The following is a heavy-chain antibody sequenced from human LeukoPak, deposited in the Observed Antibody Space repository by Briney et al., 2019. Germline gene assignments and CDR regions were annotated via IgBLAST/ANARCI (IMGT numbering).Heavy chain of an antibody. Sequence: QSGGSLRLSCAAPGFTFRSYSMNWVRQAPGKGLEWVSYISSSSSTMYYADSVKGRFTISRDNAKNSLYLQMSSLRAEDTAVYYCARENYDTSTYPAGYFDYWGQGTLVTVSS. CDR3: ARENYDTSTYPAGYFDY. D-gene: IGHD3-22*01. CDR2: ISSSSSTM. J-gene: IGHJ4*02. V-gene: IGHV3-48*01. CDR1: GFTFRSYS.